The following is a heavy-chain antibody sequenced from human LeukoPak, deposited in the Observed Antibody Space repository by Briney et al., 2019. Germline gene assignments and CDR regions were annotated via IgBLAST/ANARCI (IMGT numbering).Heavy chain of an antibody. D-gene: IGHD5-12*01. Sequence: GGSLRLSCAASGFSFSNYEMNWVHQPPGKRLEWISYITASSTAIYYADSVKGRFTISRDNAKNSLYLQMSGLRGEDTAVYYCAKGPGARGHFNWFDPWGQGTLVTVSS. CDR2: ITASSTAI. CDR1: GFSFSNYE. J-gene: IGHJ5*02. V-gene: IGHV3-48*03. CDR3: AKGPGARGHFNWFDP.